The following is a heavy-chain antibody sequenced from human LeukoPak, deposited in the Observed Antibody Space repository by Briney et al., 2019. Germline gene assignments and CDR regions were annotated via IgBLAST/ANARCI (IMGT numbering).Heavy chain of an antibody. CDR2: IYNSGTT. CDR3: VRGYGYYLGQFDP. Sequence: SETLSLTCTVSGGSLSSSRYFWAWIRQPPGKGLDWIGSIYNSGTTYHIASPKSRVTMSLDRSKNQFSLRLNSVTAADTAMYYCVRGYGYYLGQFDPWGQGTQVTVSS. D-gene: IGHD3-10*01. V-gene: IGHV4-39*07. J-gene: IGHJ5*02. CDR1: GGSLSSSRYF.